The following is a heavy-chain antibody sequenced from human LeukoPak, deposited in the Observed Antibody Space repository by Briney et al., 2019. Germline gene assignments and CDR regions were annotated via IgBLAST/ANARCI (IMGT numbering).Heavy chain of an antibody. CDR2: IYSSGST. CDR3: ARSLPFVGYFDY. J-gene: IGHJ4*02. CDR1: GVSISSSSYY. V-gene: IGHV4-39*01. D-gene: IGHD1-26*01. Sequence: PSETLSLTCNVSGVSISSSSYYWGWIRQPPGKGLEWIGSIYSSGSTYYNSSLKSRVTISIDTSKNQVSLKMSSVTAADTAVYYCARSLPFVGYFDYWGQGTLVTVSS.